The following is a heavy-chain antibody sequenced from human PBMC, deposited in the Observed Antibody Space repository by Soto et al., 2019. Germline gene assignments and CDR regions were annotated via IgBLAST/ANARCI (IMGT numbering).Heavy chain of an antibody. CDR2: IYYSGST. CDR3: ARQGRRPHSTIFGVVPMTYFDP. CDR1: GGSISSSSYY. Sequence: PSETLSLTCTVSGGSISSSSYYWGWIRQPPGKGLEWIGNIYYSGSTYYNPSLKSRVTISVDTSKNQFSLKLSSVTAADTAVYYCARQGRRPHSTIFGVVPMTYFDPWGQGTLVTVSS. D-gene: IGHD3-3*01. V-gene: IGHV4-39*01. J-gene: IGHJ5*02.